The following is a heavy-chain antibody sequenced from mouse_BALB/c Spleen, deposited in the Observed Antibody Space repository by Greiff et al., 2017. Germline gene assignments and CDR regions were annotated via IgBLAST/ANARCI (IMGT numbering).Heavy chain of an antibody. CDR3: ARRGTTVYYAMDY. CDR2: ISTYYGDA. V-gene: IGHV1S137*01. CDR1: GYTFTDYA. D-gene: IGHD1-1*01. Sequence: VQGVESGAELVRPGVSVKISCKGSGYTFTDYAMHWVKQSHAKSLEWIGVISTYYGDASYNQKFKGKATMTVDKSSSTAYMELARLTSEDSAIYYCARRGTTVYYAMDYWGQGTSVTVSS. J-gene: IGHJ4*01.